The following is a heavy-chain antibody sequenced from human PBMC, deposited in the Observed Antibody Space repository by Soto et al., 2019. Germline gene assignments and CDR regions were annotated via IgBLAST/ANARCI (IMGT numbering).Heavy chain of an antibody. D-gene: IGHD2-21*01. CDR2: ISGSGGNT. V-gene: IGHV3-23*01. CDR1: GFTFSTFA. Sequence: EVQLLESGGSLVQPGGSLRLSCAASGFTFSTFAMNWVRQAPGEGLEWVSSISGSGGNTQYADSVQGRVTISRDNSKNTLYLQMNTLRAEDTAVYYCAKCDVLMTTSGGWCNRFDPWGQGTLVIVSS. J-gene: IGHJ5*02. CDR3: AKCDVLMTTSGGWCNRFDP.